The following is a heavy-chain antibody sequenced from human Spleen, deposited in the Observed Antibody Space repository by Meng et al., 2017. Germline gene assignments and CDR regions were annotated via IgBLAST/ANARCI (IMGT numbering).Heavy chain of an antibody. D-gene: IGHD6-25*01. CDR2: ISDSGGTT. J-gene: IGHJ4*02. Sequence: GGTLRLSCASSGFPFSSYGMSWVRQAPGKGLEWVSGISDSGGTTYYADSVKGRFTISRDNTKNTLYLHMNSLRAEDTAVYYCAKGSSGDDPVGFDYWGQGKLVNGAS. CDR1: GFPFSSYG. V-gene: IGHV3-23*01. CDR3: AKGSSGDDPVGFDY.